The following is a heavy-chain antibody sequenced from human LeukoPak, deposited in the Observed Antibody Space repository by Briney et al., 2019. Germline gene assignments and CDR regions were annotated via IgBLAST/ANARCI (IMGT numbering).Heavy chain of an antibody. Sequence: SVKVSCKASGGTFSSYAISWVRQAPGQGLEWMGRIIPILGIANYAQKFQGRVTITADKSTSTVYMELSSLRSEDTAVYYCAREGEMATRKYYFDYWGQGTLVTVSS. CDR3: AREGEMATRKYYFDY. D-gene: IGHD5-24*01. V-gene: IGHV1-69*04. J-gene: IGHJ4*02. CDR2: IIPILGIA. CDR1: GGTFSSYA.